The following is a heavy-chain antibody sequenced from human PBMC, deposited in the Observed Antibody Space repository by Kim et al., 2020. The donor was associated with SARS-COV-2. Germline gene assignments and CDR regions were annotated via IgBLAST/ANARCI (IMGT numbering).Heavy chain of an antibody. D-gene: IGHD2-8*02. CDR2: INTYSGNP. Sequence: ASVKVSCKATGYTFNKYAMHWVRQAPGQGLEWVGWINTYSGNPTYAQEFTGRVIISWDKTVSTAYLEIHNLGSEDTAVYFCATGYSTGLALIDY. CDR1: GYTFNKYA. V-gene: IGHV7-4-1*01. J-gene: IGHJ4*01. CDR3: ATGYSTGLALIDY.